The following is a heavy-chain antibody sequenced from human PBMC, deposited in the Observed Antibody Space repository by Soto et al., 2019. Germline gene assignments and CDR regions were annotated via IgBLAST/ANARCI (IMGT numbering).Heavy chain of an antibody. CDR1: GGSISSGNYY. J-gene: IGHJ4*02. CDR2: ISYSGTT. Sequence: PSETLSLTCTVSGGSISSGNYYRSWIRQPPGKGLEWIGFISYSGTTHYSASLRSRVSISVDTSKNQFSLDLSSVTAADTAVYYCATMGTPVTGLYYFDYWGQGTLVTVSS. D-gene: IGHD4-17*01. V-gene: IGHV4-30-4*01. CDR3: ATMGTPVTGLYYFDY.